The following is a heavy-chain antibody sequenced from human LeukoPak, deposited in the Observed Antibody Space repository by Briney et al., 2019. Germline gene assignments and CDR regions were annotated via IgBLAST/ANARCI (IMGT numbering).Heavy chain of an antibody. V-gene: IGHV3-23*01. J-gene: IGHJ1*01. Sequence: GGSLRLSCAASGFTFSSYAMSWVRQAPGKGLEWVSAISGSGGSTYYADSVKGRFTISRDNSKNTLYLQMNSLRAEDTAVYYCANSPLELQGTHFQRWGQGTLVTVSS. D-gene: IGHD1-7*01. CDR1: GFTFSSYA. CDR2: ISGSGGST. CDR3: ANSPLELQGTHFQR.